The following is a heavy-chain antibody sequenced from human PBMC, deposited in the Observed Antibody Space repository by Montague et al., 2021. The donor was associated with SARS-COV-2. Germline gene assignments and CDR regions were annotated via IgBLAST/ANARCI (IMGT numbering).Heavy chain of an antibody. CDR2: IYYRGST. Sequence: SETLSLTCTVSGGSINSSFWSWFRQPPGKGLEWIGYIYYRGSTNYNPSLETRVTISVDPSKNQFSLKLSSVTAADTAVYYCAREDRWNWFDPWGQGTLVIVSS. D-gene: IGHD5-24*01. CDR3: AREDRWNWFDP. J-gene: IGHJ5*02. V-gene: IGHV4-59*01. CDR1: GGSINSSF.